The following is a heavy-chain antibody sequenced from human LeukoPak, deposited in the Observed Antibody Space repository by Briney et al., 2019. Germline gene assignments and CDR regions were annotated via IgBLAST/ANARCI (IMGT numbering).Heavy chain of an antibody. CDR3: AKAEGGWESLPSDY. CDR2: ISWNSGNI. Sequence: GGSLSLSCAASGFTLDDYAMHWVRQAPGKGLEWVSGISWNSGNIGYADSVKGRFTISRDNAKNSLYLQMNSLRSEDTALYYYAKAEGGWESLPSDYWGQGTLVTVSS. J-gene: IGHJ4*02. CDR1: GFTLDDYA. D-gene: IGHD1-26*01. V-gene: IGHV3-9*01.